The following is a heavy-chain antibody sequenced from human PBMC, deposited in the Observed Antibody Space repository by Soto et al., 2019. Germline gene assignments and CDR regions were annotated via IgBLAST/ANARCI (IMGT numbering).Heavy chain of an antibody. CDR2: IIPIFGTA. CDR3: ARVPSYYYYYGMDV. Sequence: QVQLVQSGAEVKKPGSSVKVSCKASGGTFSSYAISWVRQAPGQGLECMGGIIPIFGTANYAQTFQGRVRITAAESTSTAYMELSSLRTEDTAVYSCARVPSYYYYYGMDVWGQGTTVTVSS. V-gene: IGHV1-69*01. J-gene: IGHJ6*02. CDR1: GGTFSSYA.